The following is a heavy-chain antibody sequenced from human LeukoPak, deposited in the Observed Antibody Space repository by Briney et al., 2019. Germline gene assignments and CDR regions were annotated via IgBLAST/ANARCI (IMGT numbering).Heavy chain of an antibody. CDR3: AKGGYSSHFDY. D-gene: IGHD5-18*01. CDR1: GFSFSSYA. Sequence: GGSLRLSCAASGFSFSSYAMSWVRQAPGEGVEWVSAISGGGGSTYYADSVKGRFTISRDNSKNTLYLQLNSLRAGDTAVYYCAKGGYSSHFDYWGQGTLVTVSS. CDR2: ISGGGGST. V-gene: IGHV3-23*01. J-gene: IGHJ4*02.